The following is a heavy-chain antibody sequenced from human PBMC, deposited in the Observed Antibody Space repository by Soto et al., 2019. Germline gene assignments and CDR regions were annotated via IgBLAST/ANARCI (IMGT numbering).Heavy chain of an antibody. V-gene: IGHV3-23*01. D-gene: IGHD1-7*01. J-gene: IGHJ3*02. CDR1: GFTFSGYA. CDR3: AKGNSWSPALVLDI. Sequence: PGGSLRLSCAASGFTFSGYAMNWVRQAPGKGLEWVSAISGSGGSTYYADSVKGRFTISRDISKNTLYLQMNSLRAEDTAVYYCAKGNSWSPALVLDIWGQGTMVTVSS. CDR2: ISGSGGST.